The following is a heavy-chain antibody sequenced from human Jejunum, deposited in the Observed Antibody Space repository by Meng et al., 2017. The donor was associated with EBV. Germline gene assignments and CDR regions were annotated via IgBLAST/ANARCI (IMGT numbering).Heavy chain of an antibody. CDR2: IYYSGST. D-gene: IGHD6-19*01. Sequence: QLQLQESGPGLVKPSEXLSLTCTVSGGSITSKNWYWGWIRQPPGKGLEWIGSIYYSGSTYYNPSLKSRVTISVDTSKNQFSLKLSSVTAADTAVYYCARGGGIAVAGEWGQGTLVTVSS. V-gene: IGHV4-39*07. J-gene: IGHJ4*02. CDR3: ARGGGIAVAGE. CDR1: GGSITSKNWY.